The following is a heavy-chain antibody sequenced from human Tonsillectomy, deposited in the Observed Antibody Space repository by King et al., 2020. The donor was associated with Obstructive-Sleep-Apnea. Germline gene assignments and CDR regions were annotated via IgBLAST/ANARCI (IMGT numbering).Heavy chain of an antibody. D-gene: IGHD3-22*01. Sequence: EVQLVESGGDLVKPGGSLRLSCAASGFTFSSYSMNWVRQAPGKGLEWVSSISSSSGYIYYADSVKGRFTISRDNAKSSLYLQMNSLRAEDTAVYYCATGRTYYYDSSGYYYTNWGKGTLVTVSS. CDR1: GFTFSSYS. J-gene: IGHJ4*02. V-gene: IGHV3-21*01. CDR2: ISSSSGYI. CDR3: ATGRTYYYDSSGYYYTN.